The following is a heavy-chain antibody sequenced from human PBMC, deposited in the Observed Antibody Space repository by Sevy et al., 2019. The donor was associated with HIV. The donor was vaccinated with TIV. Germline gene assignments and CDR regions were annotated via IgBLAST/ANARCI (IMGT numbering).Heavy chain of an antibody. CDR2: ISYVGKT. CDR1: GGSISSSGSF. Sequence: SETLSLTCNVSGGSISSSGSFWGWIRQSPGKGLEWIGDISYVGKTNYNPSLRGRVTISRDTSNNHFSLRLKYVSAADTGVYYCAKISAHWGQGTLVTVSS. CDR3: AKISAH. V-gene: IGHV4-39*02. J-gene: IGHJ4*02.